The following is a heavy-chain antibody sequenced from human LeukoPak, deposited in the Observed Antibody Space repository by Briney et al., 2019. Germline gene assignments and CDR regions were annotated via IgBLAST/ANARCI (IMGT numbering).Heavy chain of an antibody. Sequence: SETLSLTCAVYGGSFSGYYWSWIRQPPGKGLEWIGEINHSGSTNYNPSLKSRVTISVDTSKNQFSLKLSSVTAADTAVYYCARVRPQSASIEFDYWGQGTLVTVSS. CDR2: INHSGST. V-gene: IGHV4-34*01. CDR3: ARVRPQSASIEFDY. D-gene: IGHD3-10*01. J-gene: IGHJ4*02. CDR1: GGSFSGYY.